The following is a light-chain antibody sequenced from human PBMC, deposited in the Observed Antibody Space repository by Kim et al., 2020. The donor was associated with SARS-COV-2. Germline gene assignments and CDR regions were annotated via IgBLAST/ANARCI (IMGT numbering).Light chain of an antibody. CDR1: SSNIGSNT. V-gene: IGLV1-44*01. J-gene: IGLJ2*01. CDR3: AAWDDSLNVV. CDR2: SNN. Sequence: ELTQPPSASWTPGQRVTISCSGSSSNIGSNTVNWYQQLPGTAPKLLIYSNNQRPSGVPDRFSGSKSGTSASLAISGLQSEDEADYYCAAWDDSLNVVF.